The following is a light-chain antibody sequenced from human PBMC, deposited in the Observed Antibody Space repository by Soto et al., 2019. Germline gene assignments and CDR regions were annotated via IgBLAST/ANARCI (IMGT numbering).Light chain of an antibody. CDR1: QSMSSW. CDR3: QQYNSFPLT. CDR2: KAS. V-gene: IGKV1-5*03. J-gene: IGKJ4*01. Sequence: DIQMTQSPSTLSASVGDRVIITCRASQSMSSWLAWYQQKPGKAPKLLIYKASTLESGVPSRFSGSGSGTEVTLTISSLQPDDFVTYYCQQYNSFPLTFGGGTKVEIK.